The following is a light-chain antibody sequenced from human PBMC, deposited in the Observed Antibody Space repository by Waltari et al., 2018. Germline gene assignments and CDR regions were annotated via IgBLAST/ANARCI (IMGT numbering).Light chain of an antibody. CDR2: GNN. CDR1: SSNIGAGYD. J-gene: IGLJ6*01. Sequence: QSVLTQPPSVSGAPGQRVTISCSGSSSNIGAGYDVHCYQHLPGTAPKLLIYGNNNRPSGVPDRFSGSKSGTSASLAITGLQAEDEADYYCQSYDSSLSATVFGSGTTVTVL. CDR3: QSYDSSLSATV. V-gene: IGLV1-40*01.